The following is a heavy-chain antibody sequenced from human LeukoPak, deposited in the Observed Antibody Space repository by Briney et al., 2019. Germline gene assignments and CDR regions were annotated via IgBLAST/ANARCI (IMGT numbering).Heavy chain of an antibody. CDR1: GFTFSSYG. D-gene: IGHD6-13*01. CDR3: AKLAGSSWHTDY. Sequence: GGSLRLSCAASGFTFSSYGMRWVRQAPGKGLEWVAFIRYDGSNKYYADSVRGRFTISRDNSKNTLYLQMNSLRAEDTAVYYCAKLAGSSWHTDYWGQGTLVTVSS. CDR2: IRYDGSNK. J-gene: IGHJ4*02. V-gene: IGHV3-30*02.